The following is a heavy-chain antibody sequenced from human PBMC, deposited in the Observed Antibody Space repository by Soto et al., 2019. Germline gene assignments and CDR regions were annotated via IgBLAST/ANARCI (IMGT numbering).Heavy chain of an antibody. Sequence: GGSLRLSCAASGFTFSSYDMHWVRQATGKGLEWVSAIGTAGDTYYPGSVKGRFTISRENAKNSLYLQMNSLRAGDTAVYYCASASLTWSGDYGMDVWGQGTTVTVSS. J-gene: IGHJ6*02. CDR2: IGTAGDT. CDR1: GFTFSSYD. CDR3: ASASLTWSGDYGMDV. D-gene: IGHD3-16*02. V-gene: IGHV3-13*01.